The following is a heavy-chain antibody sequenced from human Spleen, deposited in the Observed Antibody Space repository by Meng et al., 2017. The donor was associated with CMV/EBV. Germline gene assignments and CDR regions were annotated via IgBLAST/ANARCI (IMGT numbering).Heavy chain of an antibody. V-gene: IGHV1-8*01. CDR1: GYTFTSYD. J-gene: IGHJ4*02. CDR2: MNPNSGNT. D-gene: IGHD3-22*01. Sequence: ASVKVSCKTSGYTFTSYDINWVRQAPGQGLEWMGWMNPNSGNTGYGQKFQGRVTMTRNTSISTAYMELSSLRSEDTAVYFCARGAYHGSRGYLTLNYWGQGTLVTVSS. CDR3: ARGAYHGSRGYLTLNY.